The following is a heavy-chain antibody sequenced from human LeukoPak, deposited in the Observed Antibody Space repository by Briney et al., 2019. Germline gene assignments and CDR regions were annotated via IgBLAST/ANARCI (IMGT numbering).Heavy chain of an antibody. CDR3: AKGDYDFWSGSAFDP. D-gene: IGHD3-3*01. CDR2: ISWNSGSI. CDR1: GFTFDDYA. Sequence: AGGSLRLSRAASGFTFDDYAMHWVRQAPGKGLEWVSGISWNSGSIGYADSVKGRFTISRDNAKNSLYLQMNSLRAEDMALYYCAKGDYDFWSGSAFDPWGQGTLVTVSS. V-gene: IGHV3-9*03. J-gene: IGHJ5*02.